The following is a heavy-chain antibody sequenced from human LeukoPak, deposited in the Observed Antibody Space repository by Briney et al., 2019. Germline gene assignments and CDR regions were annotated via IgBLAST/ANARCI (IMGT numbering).Heavy chain of an antibody. V-gene: IGHV1-46*01. Sequence: ASVKVSCKASGYTFTSYYMHWVRQAPGQGLEWMGIINPSGGSTSYAQKFQGRVTMTRDTSTSTVYMELSSLRSEDTAAYYCARVLLWFGELGYGMDVWGQGTTVTVSS. D-gene: IGHD3-10*01. CDR2: INPSGGST. CDR1: GYTFTSYY. CDR3: ARVLLWFGELGYGMDV. J-gene: IGHJ6*02.